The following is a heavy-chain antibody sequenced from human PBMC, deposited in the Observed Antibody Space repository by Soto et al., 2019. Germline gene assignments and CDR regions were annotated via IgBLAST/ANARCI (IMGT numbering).Heavy chain of an antibody. CDR3: ARGPLRGVPAAISNFYYYYYYGMDV. J-gene: IGHJ6*02. CDR1: GGSFSGYY. V-gene: IGHV4-34*01. Sequence: PSETLSLTCAVYGGSFSGYYWSWIRQPPGKGLEWIGEINHSGSTNYNPSLKSRVTISVDTSKNQFSLKLSSVTAADTAVYYCARGPLRGVPAAISNFYYYYYYGMDVWGQGTTVTVSS. D-gene: IGHD2-2*02. CDR2: INHSGST.